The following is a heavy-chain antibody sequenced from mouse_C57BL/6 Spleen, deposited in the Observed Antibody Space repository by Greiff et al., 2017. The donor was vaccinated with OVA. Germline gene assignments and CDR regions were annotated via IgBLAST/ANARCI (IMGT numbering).Heavy chain of an antibody. V-gene: IGHV3-8*01. J-gene: IGHJ4*01. CDR2: ISYSGST. CDR3: ARYNYDLPYAMDY. Sequence: EVKLVESGPGLAKPSQTLSLTCSVTGYSITSDYWNWIRKFPGNKLEYMGYISYSGSTYYNPSLKSRISITRDTSKNQYYLQLNSVTTEDTATYYCARYNYDLPYAMDYWGQGTSVTVSS. CDR1: GYSITSDY. D-gene: IGHD2-4*01.